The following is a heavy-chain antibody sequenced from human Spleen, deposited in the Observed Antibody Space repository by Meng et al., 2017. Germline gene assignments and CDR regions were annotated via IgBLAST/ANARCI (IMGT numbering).Heavy chain of an antibody. V-gene: IGHV3-21*01. D-gene: IGHD5-24*01. J-gene: IGHJ4*02. Sequence: EVQLVEAGGGLVKPGGSLRCSCAASGFTFNTYTLNWVRQAPGKGLEWVSSISSTGTYTYYADSVKGRFTISRDNAKNSGYLHMNSLRAEDTAVYYCARDRDMSTIDYWGQGTLVTVSS. CDR2: ISSTGTYT. CDR3: ARDRDMSTIDY. CDR1: GFTFNTYT.